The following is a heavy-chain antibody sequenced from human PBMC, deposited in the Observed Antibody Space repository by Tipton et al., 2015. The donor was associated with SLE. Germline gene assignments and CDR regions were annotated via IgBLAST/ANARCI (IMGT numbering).Heavy chain of an antibody. Sequence: TLSLTCTVSGGSISSSSYYWGWIRQPPGKGLEWIGSIYYSGSTYYNPSLKSRVTISVDTSKNQFSLKLSSVTAADTAVYYCARGLTTVTTAFDYWGQGTLVTVSS. J-gene: IGHJ4*02. D-gene: IGHD4-17*01. CDR1: GGSISSSSYY. CDR2: IYYSGST. CDR3: ARGLTTVTTAFDY. V-gene: IGHV4-39*07.